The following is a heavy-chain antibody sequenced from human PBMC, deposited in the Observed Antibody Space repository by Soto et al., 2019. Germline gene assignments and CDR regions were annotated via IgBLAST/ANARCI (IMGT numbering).Heavy chain of an antibody. J-gene: IGHJ5*02. D-gene: IGHD6-6*01. CDR2: IYYSGST. CDR1: GGSISSYY. CDR3: ARMRIAARRSMAINWFDP. V-gene: IGHV4-59*01. Sequence: SETLSLTCTVSGGSISSYYWSWIRQPPGKGLEWIGYIYYSGSTNYNPSLKSRVTISVDTSENQFSLKLSSVTAADTAVYYCARMRIAARRSMAINWFDPWGQGTLVTVSS.